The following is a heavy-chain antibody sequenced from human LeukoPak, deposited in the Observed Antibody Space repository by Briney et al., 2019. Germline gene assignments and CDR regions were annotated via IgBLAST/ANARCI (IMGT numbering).Heavy chain of an antibody. Sequence: SLRLSCTASGFTFGDYAMSWVRQAPGKGLEWVGFIRSKAYGGTTEYAASVKGRFTISRDDSKSIAYLQMNSLKTEDTAVYYCTSSEDPVGATNYWVQGPLVTVS. V-gene: IGHV3-49*04. CDR3: TSSEDPVGATNY. D-gene: IGHD1-26*01. J-gene: IGHJ4*02. CDR2: IRSKAYGGTT. CDR1: GFTFGDYA.